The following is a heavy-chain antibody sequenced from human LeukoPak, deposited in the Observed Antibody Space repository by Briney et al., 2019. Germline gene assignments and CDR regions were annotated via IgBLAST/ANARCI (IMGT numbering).Heavy chain of an antibody. J-gene: IGHJ5*02. CDR2: IYYSGST. V-gene: IGHV4-30-4*01. Sequence: SQTLSLTCTVSGGSISSGDYYWSWIRQPPGKGLEWIGYIYYSGSTYYNPSLKSRVIILVDTSKNQFSLKLSSVTVADTAVYYCAKIKMRGGGYLAPWAQGTLVTVPS. D-gene: IGHD3-10*01. CDR1: GGSISSGDYY. CDR3: AKIKMRGGGYLAP.